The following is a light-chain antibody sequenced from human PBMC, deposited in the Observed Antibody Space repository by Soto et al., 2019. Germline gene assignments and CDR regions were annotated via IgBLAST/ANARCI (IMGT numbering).Light chain of an antibody. CDR2: AAS. CDR1: ERIRSY. CDR3: QHSYTSPYT. Sequence: DLQMTQSPSSLSASVGDRVTISCRASERIRSYLNWYQQKPGKAPKLLIYAASSLQSGVPSRFSGSGSGTDFTLTISSLQPEDFATYYCQHSYTSPYTFGQGTKLEIK. J-gene: IGKJ2*01. V-gene: IGKV1-39*01.